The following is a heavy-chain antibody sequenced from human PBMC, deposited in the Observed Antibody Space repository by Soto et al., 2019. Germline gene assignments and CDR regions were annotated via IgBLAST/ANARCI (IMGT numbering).Heavy chain of an antibody. D-gene: IGHD4-17*01. V-gene: IGHV4-59*08. CDR3: ARLVTTEDYYYYYYMDV. J-gene: IGHJ6*03. CDR1: GGSISSYY. Sequence: SETLSLTCTVSGGSISSYYWSWIRQPPGKGLEWIGYIYYGGSTNYNPSLKSRVTISVDTSKNQFTLKLSSVTAADTAVYYCARLVTTEDYYYYYYMDVWGKGTTVTVSS. CDR2: IYYGGST.